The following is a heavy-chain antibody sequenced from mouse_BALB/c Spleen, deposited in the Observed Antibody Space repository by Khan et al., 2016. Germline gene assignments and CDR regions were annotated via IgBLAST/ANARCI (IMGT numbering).Heavy chain of an antibody. CDR2: INNNTGEP. V-gene: IGHV9-3*02. Sequence: QFQLVQSGPELKKPGETVKISCKASGYTFTNYGMNWVKQAPGKGLKWMGWINNNTGEPTYAEEFKGRVAFSLETSARTAYLQINNIKNEDTATYYCAEDYYGSNWFAYWGQGTLVTVSA. CDR1: GYTFTNYG. J-gene: IGHJ3*01. D-gene: IGHD1-1*01. CDR3: AEDYYGSNWFAY.